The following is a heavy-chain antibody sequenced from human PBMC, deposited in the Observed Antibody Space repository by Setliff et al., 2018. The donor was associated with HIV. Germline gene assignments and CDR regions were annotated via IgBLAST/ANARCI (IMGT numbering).Heavy chain of an antibody. CDR3: ATDGIGGWPSPMPDY. J-gene: IGHJ4*02. D-gene: IGHD2-2*01. V-gene: IGHV1-24*01. CDR2: FDPQDGET. CDR1: GYTLSELS. Sequence: ASVKVSCKVYGYTLSELSIHWVRQAPGKGLEWMGYFDPQDGETDYAQKFQGRVTLTEDTSTGTAYMELSGLRSEDTAVYYCATDGIGGWPSPMPDYWGQGTQVTVSS.